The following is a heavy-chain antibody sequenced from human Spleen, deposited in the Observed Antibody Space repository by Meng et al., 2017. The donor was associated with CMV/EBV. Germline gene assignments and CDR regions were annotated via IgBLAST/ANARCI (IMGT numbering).Heavy chain of an antibody. V-gene: IGHV1-2*02. CDR2: VNANSGAK. Sequence: ASGYPFTGYYMHWVRPAPGQGLEWMGWVNANSGAKDYAQKFQGRVTMTRDTSISTAYMELSRLRSDDTAVYYCARGYCSGASCYIDDWGQGTLVTVSS. CDR3: ARGYCSGASCYIDD. D-gene: IGHD2-2*02. J-gene: IGHJ4*02. CDR1: GYPFTGYY.